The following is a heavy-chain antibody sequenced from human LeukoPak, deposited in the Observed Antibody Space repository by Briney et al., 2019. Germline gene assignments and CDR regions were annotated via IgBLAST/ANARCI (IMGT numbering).Heavy chain of an antibody. D-gene: IGHD2-2*01. V-gene: IGHV4-34*01. CDR1: GGSFSGYY. CDR3: ARAPRKLGYCSSTSCYGGYDY. Sequence: SETLSLSCAVYGGSFSGYYWSWTRQPPGKGLEWIGEINHSGSTNYNPSLKSRVTISVDTSKNQFSLKLSSVTAADAAVYYCARAPRKLGYCSSTSCYGGYDYWGQGTLVTVSS. J-gene: IGHJ4*02. CDR2: INHSGST.